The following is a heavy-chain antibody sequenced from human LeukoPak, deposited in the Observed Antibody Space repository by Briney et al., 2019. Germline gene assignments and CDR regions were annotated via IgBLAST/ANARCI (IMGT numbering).Heavy chain of an antibody. CDR1: GFTFSDYY. J-gene: IGHJ4*02. Sequence: GGSLRLSCAASGFTFSDYYMSWIRQAPGKGLEWVSYISSSGSTIYYADSVKGRFTISRDNSKNTLYLQMNSLRAEDTAVYYCAKGFYCSSSTCLDYWGQGTLVTVSS. V-gene: IGHV3-11*01. CDR2: ISSSGSTI. CDR3: AKGFYCSSSTCLDY. D-gene: IGHD2-2*01.